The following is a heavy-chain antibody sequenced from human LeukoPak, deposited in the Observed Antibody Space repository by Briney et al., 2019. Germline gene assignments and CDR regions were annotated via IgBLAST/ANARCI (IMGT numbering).Heavy chain of an antibody. J-gene: IGHJ4*02. V-gene: IGHV3-7*01. CDR2: INQDATKE. D-gene: IGHD5-12*01. CDR3: VRDGGVSGYDLLDY. Sequence: GGSQRLSCAASGYTFSKYWMTWVRQAPGKGLEGVAVINQDATKEYYMDSVKARFTISRDNAKNSVSLQMNSLRAEDTAVYYCVRDGGVSGYDLLDYWGQGTLVTVSS. CDR1: GYTFSKYW.